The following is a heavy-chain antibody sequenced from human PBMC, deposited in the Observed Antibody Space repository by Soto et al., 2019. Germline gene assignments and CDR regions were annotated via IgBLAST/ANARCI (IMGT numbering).Heavy chain of an antibody. Sequence: GGALRLSCAASGFTFRSYATRWVRQAPGEGLEWVSSISGGGGSTYYSDSVKGRFTISRASSKNTLNLQMNSLRAEDTAVYYCAKPATGALHYWGQGTLVTVS. CDR2: ISGGGGST. D-gene: IGHD5-12*01. J-gene: IGHJ4*02. V-gene: IGHV3-23*01. CDR1: GFTFRSYA. CDR3: AKPATGALHY.